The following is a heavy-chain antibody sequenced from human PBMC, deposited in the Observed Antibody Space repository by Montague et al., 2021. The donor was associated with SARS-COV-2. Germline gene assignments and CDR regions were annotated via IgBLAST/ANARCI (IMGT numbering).Heavy chain of an antibody. CDR1: GFTFSSYG. CDR3: ARVVGGWYDFDF. D-gene: IGHD6-19*01. CDR2: IWYDGSNK. Sequence: SLRLSCAASGFTFSSYGMHWVRQAPGKGLEWVAVIWYDGSNKYYADSVKGRFTISRDNSKNTLYLHMNSLRAEDTAVYYCARVVGGWYDFDFWGQGTMVTVSS. J-gene: IGHJ3*01. V-gene: IGHV3-33*01.